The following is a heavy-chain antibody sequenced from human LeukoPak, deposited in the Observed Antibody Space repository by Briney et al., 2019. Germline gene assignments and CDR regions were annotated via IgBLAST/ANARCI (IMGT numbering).Heavy chain of an antibody. CDR3: ARDLRRVYGSRDGSAEYFQH. V-gene: IGHV1-2*02. CDR1: GYTFTGYY. J-gene: IGHJ1*01. Sequence: ASVKVSCKASGYTFTGYYMHWVRQAPGQGLEWMGWINSNRGGTNYAQRFQGRVTMTRDTSISTAYMELSSLGSDDTAVYYCARDLRRVYGSRDGSAEYFQHWGQGTLVTVSS. CDR2: INSNRGGT. D-gene: IGHD3-10*01.